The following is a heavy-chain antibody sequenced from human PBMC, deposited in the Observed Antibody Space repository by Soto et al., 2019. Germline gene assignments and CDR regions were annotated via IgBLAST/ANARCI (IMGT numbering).Heavy chain of an antibody. J-gene: IGHJ5*02. D-gene: IGHD3-10*01. Sequence: SVTLSLTCAVYGGSFSGYYWSWIRQPPGKGLEWIGEINHSGSTNYNPSLKSRVTISVDTSKNQFSLKLSSVTAADTAVYYCARVGYGSGSYYNWNWFDPWGQGTLVTVSS. CDR2: INHSGST. V-gene: IGHV4-34*01. CDR3: ARVGYGSGSYYNWNWFDP. CDR1: GGSFSGYY.